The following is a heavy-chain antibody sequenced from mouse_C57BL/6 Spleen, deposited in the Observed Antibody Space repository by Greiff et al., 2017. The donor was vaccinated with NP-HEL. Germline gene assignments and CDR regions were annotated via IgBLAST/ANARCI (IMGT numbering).Heavy chain of an antibody. CDR1: GYTFTSYW. Sequence: QVQLQQPGAELVKPGASVKLSCKASGYTFTSYWMHWVKQRPGQGLEWIGMIHPNSGSTNYNEKFKSKATLTVDKSSSTAYMQLSSLTSEDSAVYYCAIIYYYGCSYPWYFDVWGTGTTVTVSS. V-gene: IGHV1-64*01. D-gene: IGHD1-1*01. J-gene: IGHJ1*03. CDR3: AIIYYYGCSYPWYFDV. CDR2: IHPNSGST.